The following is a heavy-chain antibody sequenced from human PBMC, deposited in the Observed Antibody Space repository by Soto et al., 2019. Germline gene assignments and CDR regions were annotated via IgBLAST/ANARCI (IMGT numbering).Heavy chain of an antibody. V-gene: IGHV1-18*01. CDR1: GGTFSSYA. J-gene: IGHJ4*02. CDR3: TRDRECCGNGSPHTFAY. D-gene: IGHD2-21*01. CDR2: ISSYSGDK. Sequence: ASVKVSCKASGGTFSSYAISWVRQAPGQGLEWMGWISSYSGDKEYAQKFEGRVLMTTDTSTSTAYMELGSLRSDDTAVYYCTRDRECCGNGSPHTFAYWGQGTLVTVSS.